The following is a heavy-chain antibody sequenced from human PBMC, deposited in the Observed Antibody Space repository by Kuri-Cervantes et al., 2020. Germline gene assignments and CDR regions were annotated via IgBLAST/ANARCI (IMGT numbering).Heavy chain of an antibody. V-gene: IGHV1-2*02. CDR2: INPSSGGT. J-gene: IGHJ6*02. CDR1: GYTFTGYY. D-gene: IGHD2-2*01. CDR3: ARVDCSSTSCYESYYYGMDV. Sequence: ASVKVSCKASGYTFTGYYMHWVRQAPGQGLEWMGWINPSSGGTNYAQKFQGRVTMTRDTSVSTAYMELSRLRSDDTAVYYCARVDCSSTSCYESYYYGMDVWGQGTTVTVSS.